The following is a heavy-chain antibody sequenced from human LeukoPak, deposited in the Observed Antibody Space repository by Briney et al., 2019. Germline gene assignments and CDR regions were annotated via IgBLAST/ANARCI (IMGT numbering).Heavy chain of an antibody. J-gene: IGHJ3*02. CDR3: ARGGYYGSSGYSLDAFDI. V-gene: IGHV4-59*01. CDR1: GGSLSSYY. CDR2: IYYSGST. D-gene: IGHD3-22*01. Sequence: PSETLSLTCTVSGGSLSSYYWSWIRQPPGKGLEWSGYIYYSGSTKYNPSLKSRVTISLDTSKNQFSLKLSSVTAADTAAYYCARGGYYGSSGYSLDAFDIWGQGTMVTVSS.